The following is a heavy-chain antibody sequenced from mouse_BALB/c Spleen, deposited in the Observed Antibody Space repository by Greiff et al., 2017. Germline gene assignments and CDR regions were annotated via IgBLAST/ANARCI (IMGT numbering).Heavy chain of an antibody. Sequence: EVQRVESGGGLVQPGGSRKLSCAASGFTFSSFGMHWVRQAPEKGLEWVAYISSGSSTIYYADTVKGRFTISRDNPKNTLCLQMTSLRSEDTAMYYCARGYDFDYWGQGTTLTVSS. CDR1: GFTFSSFG. V-gene: IGHV5-17*02. CDR3: ARGYDFDY. J-gene: IGHJ2*01. D-gene: IGHD2-14*01. CDR2: ISSGSSTI.